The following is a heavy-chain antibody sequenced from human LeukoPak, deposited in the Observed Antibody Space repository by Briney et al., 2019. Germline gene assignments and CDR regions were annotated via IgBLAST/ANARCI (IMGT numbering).Heavy chain of an antibody. Sequence: PSETLSLTCTVSGGSISSGGYYWSWIRQHPGKGLEWIGYIYYSGSTYYNPSLKSQVTISVDTSKNQFSLKLSSVTAADTAVYYCARVRQTTSVGVYYFDYWGQGTLVTVSS. CDR2: IYYSGST. CDR1: GGSISSGGYY. CDR3: ARVRQTTSVGVYYFDY. J-gene: IGHJ4*02. V-gene: IGHV4-31*01. D-gene: IGHD1-14*01.